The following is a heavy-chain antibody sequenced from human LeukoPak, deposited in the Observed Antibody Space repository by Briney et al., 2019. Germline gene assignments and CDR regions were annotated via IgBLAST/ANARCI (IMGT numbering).Heavy chain of an antibody. CDR1: GFTFSSYS. V-gene: IGHV3-21*01. D-gene: IGHD1-26*01. Sequence: GGSLRLSCAASGFTFSSYSMSWVRQAPGKGLEWVSSISSSSSYIYYADSVKGRFTISRDNAKNSLYLQMNSLRAEDTAVYYCARRRVGAANWFDPWGQGTLVTVSS. CDR2: ISSSSSYI. CDR3: ARRRVGAANWFDP. J-gene: IGHJ5*02.